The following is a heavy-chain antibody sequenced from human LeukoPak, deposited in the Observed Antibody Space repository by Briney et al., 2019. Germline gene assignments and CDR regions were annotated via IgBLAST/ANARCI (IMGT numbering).Heavy chain of an antibody. D-gene: IGHD5-18*01. CDR1: GFTFSSYA. CDR3: VRARGYSRPDY. V-gene: IGHV3-23*01. Sequence: GGSLRLSCAASGFTFSSYAMSWVRQTPGKGLEWVSVINNSGDSTYDADSVKGRFTISRDNAKNSLYLQMNSLRAEDTAIYYCVRARGYSRPDYWGQGTLVTVSS. CDR2: INNSGDST. J-gene: IGHJ4*02.